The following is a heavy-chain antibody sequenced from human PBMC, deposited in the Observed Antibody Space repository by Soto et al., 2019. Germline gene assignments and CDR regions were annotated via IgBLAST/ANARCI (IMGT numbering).Heavy chain of an antibody. CDR1: GGSISRYY. Sequence: QVQLQESGPGLVKPSETLSLTCTVSGGSISRYYWSWIRPPPGKGLEWSGSIYYSGINNYNPSLKHRVTISVETSKNHFSLKLSSVTAADTAVYYCARTYYDILTGYKLDYWGQGTLVTVSS. V-gene: IGHV4-59*01. J-gene: IGHJ4*02. D-gene: IGHD3-9*01. CDR2: IYYSGIN. CDR3: ARTYYDILTGYKLDY.